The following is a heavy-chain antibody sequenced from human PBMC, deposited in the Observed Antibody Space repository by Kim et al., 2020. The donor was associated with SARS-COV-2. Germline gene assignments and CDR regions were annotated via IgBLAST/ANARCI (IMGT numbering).Heavy chain of an antibody. V-gene: IGHV5-51*01. J-gene: IGHJ6*02. D-gene: IGHD3-3*01. Sequence: GESLKISCKGSGYSFTSYWIGWVRQMPGKGLEWMGIIYPGDSDTRYSPSFQGQVTISADKSISTAYLQWSSLKASDTAMYYCARLSVGVGGYYYYYYGMDVWGQGTTVTVSS. CDR1: GYSFTSYW. CDR3: ARLSVGVGGYYYYYYGMDV. CDR2: IYPGDSDT.